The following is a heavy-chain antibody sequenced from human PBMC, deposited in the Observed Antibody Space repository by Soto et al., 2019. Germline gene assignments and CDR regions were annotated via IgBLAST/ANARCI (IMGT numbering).Heavy chain of an antibody. V-gene: IGHV4-59*08. CDR2: IYYSGST. D-gene: IGHD2-21*01. CDR1: GGSISSYY. CDR3: ARSMSNYYYYMDV. Sequence: QLQLQESGPGLVKPSETLSLTCTVSGGSISSYYWSWIRQPPGKGLEWIGYIYYSGSTNYNPSLKSRVTISVDTSKNQFSLKLSSVTAADTAVSYCARSMSNYYYYMDVWGKGTTVTVSS. J-gene: IGHJ6*03.